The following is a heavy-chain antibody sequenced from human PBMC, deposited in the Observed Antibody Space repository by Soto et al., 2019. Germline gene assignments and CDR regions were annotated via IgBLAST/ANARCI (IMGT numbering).Heavy chain of an antibody. CDR2: INHSGTT. CDR1: GGSFSGFY. CDR3: ARSNWFDP. Sequence: SETLSLTCAVYGGSFSGFYWSWIRQPPGKGLEWIGQINHSGTTNYNPSLKSRVTISVDTSKNQFSLKLSSVTAADTAVYYCARSNWFDPWGQGTLVTVSS. J-gene: IGHJ5*02. V-gene: IGHV4-34*01.